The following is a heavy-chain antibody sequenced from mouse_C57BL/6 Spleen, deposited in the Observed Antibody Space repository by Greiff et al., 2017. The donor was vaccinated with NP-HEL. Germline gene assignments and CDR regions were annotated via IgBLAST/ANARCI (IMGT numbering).Heavy chain of an antibody. CDR2: ISSGGDYT. CDR3: TRDIPLLLAAY. CDR1: GFTFSSYA. Sequence: EVQRVESGEGLVKPGGSLKLSCAASGFTFSSYAMSWVRQTPEKRLEWVAYISSGGDYTYYADTVKGRFTISRDNARNTLYLQMSSLKSEDTAMYYCTRDIPLLLAAYWGQGTLVTVSA. D-gene: IGHD1-1*01. J-gene: IGHJ3*01. V-gene: IGHV5-9-1*02.